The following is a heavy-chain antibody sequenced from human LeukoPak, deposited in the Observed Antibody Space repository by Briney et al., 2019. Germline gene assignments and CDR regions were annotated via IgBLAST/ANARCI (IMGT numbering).Heavy chain of an antibody. CDR2: INPNSGGT. V-gene: IGHV1-2*02. J-gene: IGHJ6*03. CDR3: AAGDRGAQSPEVDANYYYYYMDV. CDR1: GYTFTGYY. D-gene: IGHD3-10*01. Sequence: ASVKVSCKASGYTFTGYYMHWVRQAPGQGLEWMGWINPNSGGTNYAQKFQGRVTMTRDTSISTAYMELSSLRSEDTAVYYCAAGDRGAQSPEVDANYYYYYMDVWGKGTTVTVSS.